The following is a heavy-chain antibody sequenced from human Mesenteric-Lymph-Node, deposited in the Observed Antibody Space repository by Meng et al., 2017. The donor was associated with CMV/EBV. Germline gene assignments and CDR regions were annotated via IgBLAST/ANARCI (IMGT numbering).Heavy chain of an antibody. CDR3: ARRGPYSKPYYYYGMDV. J-gene: IGHJ6*02. CDR1: GFTFSSYA. V-gene: IGHV3-23*01. CDR2: ISGSGGST. D-gene: IGHD4-11*01. Sequence: GESLKISCAASGFTFSSYAMSWVRQAPGKGLEWVSAISGSGGSTYYADSVKGRFTISRDNSKNTLYLQMNSLRAEDTAVYYCARRGPYSKPYYYYGMDVWGQGTTVTVSS.